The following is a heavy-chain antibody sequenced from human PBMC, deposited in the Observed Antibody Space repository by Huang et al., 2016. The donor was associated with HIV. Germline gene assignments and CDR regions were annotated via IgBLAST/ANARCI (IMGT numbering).Heavy chain of an antibody. CDR3: VIMDDYFDY. CDR2: IGGNSGDI. Sequence: EVQLVESGGGLVQPGWSLRLSCAASGFAFSQYAVHWVRHSPGKGREWVSGIGGNSGDIAYAASVRGRFVIARDNAKKSLYLKMNGLRFEDTALYFCVIMDDYFDYWGQGVLVGVSS. D-gene: IGHD2-8*01. V-gene: IGHV3-9*01. CDR1: GFAFSQYA. J-gene: IGHJ4*02.